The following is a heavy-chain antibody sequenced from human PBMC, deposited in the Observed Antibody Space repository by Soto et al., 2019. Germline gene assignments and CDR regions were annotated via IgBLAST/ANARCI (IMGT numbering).Heavy chain of an antibody. V-gene: IGHV3-33*01. Sequence: VQLVESGGGVVQPGRSLRLSCAASGFTFSSYGMHWVRQAPGKGLEWVAVIWYDGSNKYYADSVKGRFTISRDNSKNTLYLQMNSLRAEDTAVYYCARDYGDYFDFDYWGQGTLVTVSS. CDR1: GFTFSSYG. D-gene: IGHD4-17*01. CDR2: IWYDGSNK. J-gene: IGHJ4*02. CDR3: ARDYGDYFDFDY.